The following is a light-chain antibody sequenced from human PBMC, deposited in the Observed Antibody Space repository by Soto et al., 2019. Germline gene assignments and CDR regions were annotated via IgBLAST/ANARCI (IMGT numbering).Light chain of an antibody. Sequence: EIVLTQSPGTLSLSPGERVTLSCRASQSVSSSHLAWYQQNPGQAPRLLIYGATSRATGIPDRFSGSGSGTDFTLTISRLEPEDFAVYYCQQYGSSPITFGQGTRLEI. V-gene: IGKV3-20*01. CDR1: QSVSSSH. CDR2: GAT. J-gene: IGKJ5*01. CDR3: QQYGSSPIT.